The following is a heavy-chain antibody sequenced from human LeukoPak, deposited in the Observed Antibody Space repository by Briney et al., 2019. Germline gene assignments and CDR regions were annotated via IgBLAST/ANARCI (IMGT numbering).Heavy chain of an antibody. CDR1: GYTFTGYY. D-gene: IGHD6-19*01. CDR2: INPNSGGT. V-gene: IGHV1-2*02. J-gene: IGHJ4*02. CDR3: ARHLPYSSGWDPEDY. Sequence: ASVKLSSKASGYTFTGYYMHWVRQAPGQGLEWMGWINPNSGGTNYAQKFQGRVTMTRDTSISTAYMELSRLRSDDTAVYYCARHLPYSSGWDPEDYWGQGTMVTVSS.